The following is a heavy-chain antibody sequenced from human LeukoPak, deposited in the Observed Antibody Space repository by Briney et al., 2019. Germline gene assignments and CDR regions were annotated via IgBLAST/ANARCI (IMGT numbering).Heavy chain of an antibody. V-gene: IGHV3-30-3*01. CDR2: ISYDGSNK. CDR3: ARDWGSTFDY. J-gene: IGHJ4*02. D-gene: IGHD3-16*01. CDR1: GFTFSSYA. Sequence: AGGSLRLSCAASGFTFSSYAMHWVRQAPGKGLEWVAVISYDGSNKYYADSVKGRFTISRDNSKNTLYLQMNSLRAEDTAVYYCARDWGSTFDYWGQGALVTVSS.